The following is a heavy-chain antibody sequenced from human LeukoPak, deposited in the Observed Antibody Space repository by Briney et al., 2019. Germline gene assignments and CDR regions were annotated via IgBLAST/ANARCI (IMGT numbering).Heavy chain of an antibody. J-gene: IGHJ4*02. Sequence: GGSLRLSCAASGFTVSNYNMNWVRQAPGKGLEWVSSTSSSSSYIYYADSVKGRFTISRDNAKNSLYLQMNSLRAEDAAVYYCARDIGIAARPVFGYWGQGTLVTVSS. CDR3: ARDIGIAARPVFGY. D-gene: IGHD6-6*01. CDR1: GFTVSNYN. CDR2: TSSSSSYI. V-gene: IGHV3-21*01.